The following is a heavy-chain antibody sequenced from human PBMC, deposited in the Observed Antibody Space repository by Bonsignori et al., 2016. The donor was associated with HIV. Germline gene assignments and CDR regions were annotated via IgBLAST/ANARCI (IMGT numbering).Heavy chain of an antibody. CDR2: ISYDGSNK. CDR3: AREGEDIVLMVYAIGPHFDN. V-gene: IGHV3-30-3*01. J-gene: IGHJ4*02. CDR1: GFTFSSYA. D-gene: IGHD2-8*01. Sequence: GESLKISCAASGFTFSSYAMSWVRQAPGKGLEWVAVISYDGSNKYYADSVKGRFTISRDNSKNTLYLQMNSLRAEDTAVYYCAREGEDIVLMVYAIGPHFDNWGQGTLVTVSS.